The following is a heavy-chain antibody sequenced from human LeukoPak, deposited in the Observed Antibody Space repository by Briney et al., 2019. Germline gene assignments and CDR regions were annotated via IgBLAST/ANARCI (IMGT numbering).Heavy chain of an antibody. Sequence: SVKVSCKASGGTFSSYAISWVRQAPGQGLEWMGRIIPILGIANYAQKFQGRVTITADKSTSTAYMELSSLRSEDTAVYYCARDRGSGWPGDYFDYWGQGTLVTVSS. CDR1: GGTFSSYA. J-gene: IGHJ4*02. D-gene: IGHD6-19*01. V-gene: IGHV1-69*04. CDR2: IIPILGIA. CDR3: ARDRGSGWPGDYFDY.